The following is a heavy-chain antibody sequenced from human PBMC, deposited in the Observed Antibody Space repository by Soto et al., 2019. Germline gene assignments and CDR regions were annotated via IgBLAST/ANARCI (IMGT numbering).Heavy chain of an antibody. V-gene: IGHV4-59*06. CDR2: IYYSGNT. CDR3: ARDPSYGDYSYYGMDV. CDR1: GGYMISYY. Sequence: SETLSLTCTVSGGYMISYYWSWIRQHPGKGLEWIGSIYYSGNTYYSPSLKSRVTISVDTSKNHFSLRLTSVTAADTAVYYCARDPSYGDYSYYGMDVWGQGTTVTVSS. D-gene: IGHD4-17*01. J-gene: IGHJ6*02.